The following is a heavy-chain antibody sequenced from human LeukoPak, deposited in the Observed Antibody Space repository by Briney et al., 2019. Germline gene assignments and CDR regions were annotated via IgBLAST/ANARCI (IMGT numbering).Heavy chain of an antibody. CDR3: ANPRGVPQDYYYCNRAV. V-gene: IGHV3-23*01. D-gene: IGHD3-10*01. CDR1: GFTFNKYA. J-gene: IGHJ6*03. Sequence: GGSLRLSCAASGFTFNKYALSWVRQPSGKGLEWVSTISFSGLSTYYADSVQGRFSVSRDDSKDTLYLEINSLRAEDTAVYYCANPRGVPQDYYYCNRAVGEKGTRVPVS. CDR2: ISFSGLST.